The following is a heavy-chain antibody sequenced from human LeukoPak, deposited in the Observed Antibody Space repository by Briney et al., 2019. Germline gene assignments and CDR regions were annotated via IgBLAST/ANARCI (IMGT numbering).Heavy chain of an antibody. CDR1: GGTFSSYA. Sequence: ASVKVSCKASGGTFSSYAISWVRQAPGQGLEWMGGIIPIFGTANYAQKFQGRVTITADESTSTAYMELSSLRSEDTAVYYCVRGGSGYYEVLGSGAFDIWGQGTMVTVSS. CDR3: VRGGSGYYEVLGSGAFDI. D-gene: IGHD3-22*01. V-gene: IGHV1-69*13. J-gene: IGHJ3*02. CDR2: IIPIFGTA.